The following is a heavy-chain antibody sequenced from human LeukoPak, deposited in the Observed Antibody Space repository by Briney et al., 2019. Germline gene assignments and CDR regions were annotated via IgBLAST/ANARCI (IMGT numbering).Heavy chain of an antibody. Sequence: GGSLRLSCAVSEFTFSSYTFNWVRQAPGKGLEWISFIDHGSDRILYAESLGGRFTISRDNAKNSLYLQVDSLRDEDTAVYYCARDLDWAFDYWGQGTLVTVSS. CDR1: EFTFSSYT. CDR3: ARDLDWAFDY. V-gene: IGHV3-48*02. CDR2: IDHGSDRI. D-gene: IGHD3/OR15-3a*01. J-gene: IGHJ4*02.